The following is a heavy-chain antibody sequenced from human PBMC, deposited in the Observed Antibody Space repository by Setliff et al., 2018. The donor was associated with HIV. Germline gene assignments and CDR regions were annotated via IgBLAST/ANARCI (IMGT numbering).Heavy chain of an antibody. V-gene: IGHV4-61*02. D-gene: IGHD1-1*01. J-gene: IGHJ4*02. CDR2: INVVGTT. Sequence: SETLSLTCNVSGVSISGEDCYWSWVRQPAGEGLEWIGRINVVGTTSYNPSLKSRVTISVDTSKNQFSLELTAVTAADTAVYYCAQLGMVDDFDYWGQGTLVTVSS. CDR1: GVSISGEDCY. CDR3: AQLGMVDDFDY.